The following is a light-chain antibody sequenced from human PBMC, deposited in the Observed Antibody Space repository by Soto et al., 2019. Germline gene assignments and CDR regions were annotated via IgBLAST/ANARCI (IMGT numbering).Light chain of an antibody. CDR3: LQHSTYPLT. J-gene: IGKJ1*01. CDR1: QGIRND. Sequence: DIQMTQFPSSLSASVGDRVTITCRSSQGIRNDLGWYQQKPGKAPKRLIYAASSLQSGVPSRFSGSGSGTAFTLAISSLQPEDSATFFCLQHSTYPLTFGQGTKVEIK. V-gene: IGKV1-17*01. CDR2: AAS.